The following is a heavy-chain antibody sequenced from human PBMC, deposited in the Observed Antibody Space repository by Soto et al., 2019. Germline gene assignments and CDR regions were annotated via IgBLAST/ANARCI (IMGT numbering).Heavy chain of an antibody. D-gene: IGHD3-3*02. CDR3: VKDLGYSLFEMGGGMDV. V-gene: IGHV3-23*01. Sequence: EVQLLESGGGFVQPGGSMRLSCVASGFTFNNYAMHWVRQAPGKGPEWVSVMSGSGGSTFYADSVRGRFTPSRDTSKHTVYLQMARLRVEDTAIYYCVKDLGYSLFEMGGGMDVWGRGTTVTVSS. CDR2: MSGSGGST. J-gene: IGHJ6*02. CDR1: GFTFNNYA.